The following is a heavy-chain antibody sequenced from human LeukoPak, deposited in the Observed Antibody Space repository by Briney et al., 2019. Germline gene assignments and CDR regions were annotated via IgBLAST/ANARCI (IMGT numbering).Heavy chain of an antibody. CDR3: ARGDRGYFDY. D-gene: IGHD1-26*01. Sequence: GGSLRLSCAASGSTISTNYMSWVRQAPGKGLEWVSVLYDDGSTYYADSVKGRFTISGENSKNTLYLRINSKRAADTTVYYCARGDRGYFDYWGQGTLVTVSS. J-gene: IGHJ4*02. CDR1: GSTISTNY. V-gene: IGHV3-53*01. CDR2: LYDDGST.